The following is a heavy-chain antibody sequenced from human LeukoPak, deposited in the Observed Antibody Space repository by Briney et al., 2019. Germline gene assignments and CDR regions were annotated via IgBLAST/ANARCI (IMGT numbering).Heavy chain of an antibody. D-gene: IGHD2-15*01. CDR2: IYTSGST. V-gene: IGHV4-61*02. CDR3: ASSPCSGGSCYYFDY. Sequence: SETLSLTCTVSGGSISSGSYYWSWIRQPAGKGLEWIGRIYTSGSTNYNSSLKSRVTISVDTSKNQFSLKLSSVTAADTAVYYCASSPCSGGSCYYFDYWGQGTLVTVSS. CDR1: GGSISSGSYY. J-gene: IGHJ4*02.